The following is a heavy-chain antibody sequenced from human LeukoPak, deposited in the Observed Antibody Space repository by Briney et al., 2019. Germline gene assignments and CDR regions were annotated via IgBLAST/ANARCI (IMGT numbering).Heavy chain of an antibody. CDR3: AREGSGWNEEQN. D-gene: IGHD6-19*01. CDR2: MNPNSGNT. J-gene: IGHJ4*02. Sequence: ASVKVSCKASGYTFTSYAMHWVRQATGQGLEWMGWMNPNSGNTGYAQKFQGRVTMTRNTSISTAYMELSSLRSEDTAVYYCAREGSGWNEEQNWGQGTLVTVSS. V-gene: IGHV1-8*02. CDR1: GYTFTSYA.